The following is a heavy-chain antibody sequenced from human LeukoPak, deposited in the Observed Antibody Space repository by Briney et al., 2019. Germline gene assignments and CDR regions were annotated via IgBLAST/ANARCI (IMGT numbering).Heavy chain of an antibody. V-gene: IGHV4-59*01. Sequence: SETLSLTCTVSGGSISSYYWSWIRQPPGKGLEWIGYIYYSGSTNYNPSLKSRVTISVDTSKNQFSLKLSSMTAADTAVYYCARDYYGGNNFDYWGQGTLVTVSS. CDR3: ARDYYGGNNFDY. CDR1: GGSISSYY. D-gene: IGHD4-23*01. CDR2: IYYSGST. J-gene: IGHJ4*02.